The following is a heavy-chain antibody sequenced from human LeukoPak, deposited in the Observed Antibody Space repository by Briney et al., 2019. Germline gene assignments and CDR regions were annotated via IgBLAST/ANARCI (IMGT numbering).Heavy chain of an antibody. D-gene: IGHD1-1*01. J-gene: IGHJ4*02. CDR2: IWYDGSNK. Sequence: GGSLRLSCAASGFTFSSYGVHWVRQAPGKGLEWVAVIWYDGSNKYYADSVKGRFTISRDNSKNTLYLQMNSLRAEDTAVYYCAREGWNPGVPDYWGQGTLVTVSS. CDR1: GFTFSSYG. CDR3: AREGWNPGVPDY. V-gene: IGHV3-33*01.